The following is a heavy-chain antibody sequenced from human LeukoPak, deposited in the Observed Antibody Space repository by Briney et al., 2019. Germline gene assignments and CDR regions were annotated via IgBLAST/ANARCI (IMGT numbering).Heavy chain of an antibody. CDR3: ASARAIYDSSGDYPYYFDY. J-gene: IGHJ4*02. CDR1: GDSFTRSW. Sequence: GESLKISCKGSGDSFTRSWIGWVRQMPGKGLEWMAIIYPGDSNSRYSPSFQGQVRISADKSITTAYLQWSSLKASDTAMYYCASARAIYDSSGDYPYYFDYWGQGTLVTVSS. D-gene: IGHD3-22*01. CDR2: IYPGDSNS. V-gene: IGHV5-51*01.